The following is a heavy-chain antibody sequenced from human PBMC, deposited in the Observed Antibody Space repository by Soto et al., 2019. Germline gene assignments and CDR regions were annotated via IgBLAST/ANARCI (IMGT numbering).Heavy chain of an antibody. CDR1: GYTFTDDY. CDR3: ATGSVRDYTARDY. Sequence: QVQLVQSGAEMKKPGASVKVSCKASGYTFTDDYMHWVRQAPGQGLEWMGWINPHSGDTNYAQKFQVWVNMARDTSSSTAYMDLSRLKSDDTAVYFCATGSVRDYTARDYWGAGTLVTVSS. V-gene: IGHV1-2*04. D-gene: IGHD4-17*01. J-gene: IGHJ4*02. CDR2: INPHSGDT.